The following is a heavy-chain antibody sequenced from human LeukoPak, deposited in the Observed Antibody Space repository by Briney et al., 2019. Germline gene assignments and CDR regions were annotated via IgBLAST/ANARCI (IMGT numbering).Heavy chain of an antibody. J-gene: IGHJ5*02. Sequence: VAAVKVSCKASGYSFTSYDINWVRQATGQGLEWMGWMSPNSGYTGYAQRFQVRITMTRNTSISTVYMELSSLRFEDTAIYYCARMTYDGSGPNPNWFDPWGQGTLVTVSS. V-gene: IGHV1-8*01. CDR2: MSPNSGYT. D-gene: IGHD3-22*01. CDR1: GYSFTSYD. CDR3: ARMTYDGSGPNPNWFDP.